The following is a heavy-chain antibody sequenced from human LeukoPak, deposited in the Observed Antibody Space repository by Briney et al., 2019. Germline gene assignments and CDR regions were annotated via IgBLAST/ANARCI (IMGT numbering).Heavy chain of an antibody. J-gene: IGHJ5*02. V-gene: IGHV4-38-2*01. CDR2: IYHSGST. CDR1: GYSISSGYY. D-gene: IGHD1-26*01. Sequence: SETLSLTXAVSGYSISSGYYWGWIRQPPGKGLEWIGSIYHSGSTYYNPSLKSRVTISVDTSKNQFSLKLSSVTAADTAVYYCARHTKRVGNWFDPWGQGTLVTVSS. CDR3: ARHTKRVGNWFDP.